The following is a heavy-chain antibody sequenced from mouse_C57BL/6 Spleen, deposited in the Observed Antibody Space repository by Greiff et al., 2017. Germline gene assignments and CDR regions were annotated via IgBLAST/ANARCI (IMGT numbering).Heavy chain of an antibody. D-gene: IGHD2-4*01. CDR3: ARDGRIYYERAMDY. Sequence: EVKLMESGGGLVKPGGSLKLSCAASGFTFSSYAMSWVRQTPGKGLEWVATISDGGSYTYYLDNLKGRFTISRDNAKNNPYLQMSHLKSVDTDVYYCARDGRIYYERAMDYWGQGTSVTVSS. V-gene: IGHV5-4*01. CDR1: GFTFSSYA. CDR2: ISDGGSYT. J-gene: IGHJ4*01.